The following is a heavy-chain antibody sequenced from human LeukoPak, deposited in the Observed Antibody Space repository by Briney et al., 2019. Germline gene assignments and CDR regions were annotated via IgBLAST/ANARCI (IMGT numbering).Heavy chain of an antibody. CDR1: GDSMNNHY. J-gene: IGHJ4*02. Sequence: SETLSLTCTVSGDSMNNHYWNWIRQPPGKGLEWIGYIYYSGSTNYNPSLKSRVTISVDTSKNQFTLKLSSVTAADTALYYCARGRYGWLPFDFWGQGTLVTVSP. V-gene: IGHV4-59*11. D-gene: IGHD3-16*01. CDR3: ARGRYGWLPFDF. CDR2: IYYSGST.